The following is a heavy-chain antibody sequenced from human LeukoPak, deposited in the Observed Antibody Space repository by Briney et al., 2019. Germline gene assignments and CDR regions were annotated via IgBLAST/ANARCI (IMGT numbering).Heavy chain of an antibody. V-gene: IGHV3-30-3*01. CDR1: GFTFSSYA. CDR3: ARDLIVADIVLMVYAIGYGMDV. J-gene: IGHJ6*02. CDR2: ISYDGSNK. D-gene: IGHD2-8*01. Sequence: GGSLRLSCAASGFTFSSYAMHWVRQAPGKGLEWVAVISYDGSNKYYADSVKGRFTISRGNSKNTLYLQMNSLRAEDTAVYYCARDLIVADIVLMVYAIGYGMDVWGQGTTVTVSS.